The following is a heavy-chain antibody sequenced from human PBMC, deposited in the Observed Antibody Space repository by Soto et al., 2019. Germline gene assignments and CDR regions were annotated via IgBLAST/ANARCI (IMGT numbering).Heavy chain of an antibody. CDR2: ISYDEDNI. J-gene: IGHJ2*01. Sequence: QVQLVESGGGVVQPGKSLRLACVASGFTFSNYGMHWVRQAPGEGLEWVAVISYDEDNIYYADSVKDRFTISRDNSKNTLYLQMNSLRPEDTAVYFSARSGTTVTTFWYFDLWGRGTLVTVSS. CDR1: GFTFSNYG. CDR3: ARSGTTVTTFWYFDL. V-gene: IGHV3-30*03. D-gene: IGHD4-17*01.